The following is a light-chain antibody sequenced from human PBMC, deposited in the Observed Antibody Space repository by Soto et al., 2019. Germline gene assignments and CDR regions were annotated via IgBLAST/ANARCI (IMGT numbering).Light chain of an antibody. J-gene: IGLJ1*01. CDR2: EVS. CDR3: SSHTTSNTRV. V-gene: IGLV2-14*03. Sequence: ALTQPASVSGSPGQSIAISCTGTSSDVGAYDFVSWYQQHPDKAPKLLIYEVSNRPSGVSDRFSGSKSVNTATLTISGLQAEDEADYYCSSHTTSNTRVFGTGTKVTVL. CDR1: SSDVGAYDF.